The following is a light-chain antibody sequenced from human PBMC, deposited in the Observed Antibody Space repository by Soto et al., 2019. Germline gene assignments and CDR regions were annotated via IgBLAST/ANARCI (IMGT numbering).Light chain of an antibody. V-gene: IGKV1-39*01. J-gene: IGKJ1*01. CDR3: QPSYCTPLT. Sequence: DIQMPQSPSSLSASVGDRVTITCRASQSISSYLNWYQQKPGKAPKLLIYAASRLQSAVPSRFSGSGSGTDFTLSISSLQPEACATSYCQPSYCTPLTFGQGTKVDIK. CDR2: AAS. CDR1: QSISSY.